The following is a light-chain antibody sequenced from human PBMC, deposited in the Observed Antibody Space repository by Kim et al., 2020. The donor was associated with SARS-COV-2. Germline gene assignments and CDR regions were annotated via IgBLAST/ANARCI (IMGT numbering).Light chain of an antibody. CDR3: AAWDDSRPWV. J-gene: IGLJ3*02. CDR1: SSNIGSNT. Sequence: QSVLTQPPSASGTPGQRVTISCSGSSSNIGSNTVNWYQQLPGRAPKLLIYSDNQRPSGVPDRFSGSTSGTSASLAISGLQSDDEATYYCAAWDDSRPWVFGGGTKLTVL. CDR2: SDN. V-gene: IGLV1-44*01.